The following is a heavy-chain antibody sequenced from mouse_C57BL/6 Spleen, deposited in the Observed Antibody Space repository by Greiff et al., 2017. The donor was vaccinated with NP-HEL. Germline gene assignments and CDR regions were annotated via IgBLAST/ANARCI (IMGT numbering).Heavy chain of an antibody. CDR2: IRNKANGYTT. Sequence: EVQRVESGGGLVQPGGSLSLSCAASGFTFTDYYMSWVRQPPGKALEWLGFIRNKANGYTTAYSASVKGRFTISRGNSQSILDLQMNALRAEDSATFYCARYFDYYFDYWGQGTTLTVSS. D-gene: IGHD2-13*01. J-gene: IGHJ2*01. CDR1: GFTFTDYY. V-gene: IGHV7-3*01. CDR3: ARYFDYYFDY.